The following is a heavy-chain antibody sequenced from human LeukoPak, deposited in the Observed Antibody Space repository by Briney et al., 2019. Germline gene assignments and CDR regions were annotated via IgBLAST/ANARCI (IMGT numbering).Heavy chain of an antibody. V-gene: IGHV3-23*01. CDR3: AKGVYGSGSYREYFEQ. Sequence: GGSLRLSCTASGFTFNNYAMSWVRQAPGKGLEWVSASSASGDSPYYADSVKGRFTISGDTSKNTLDLQMNSLRVEDTAVYYCAKGVYGSGSYREYFEQWGQGTLVTVSS. CDR2: SSASGDSP. CDR1: GFTFNNYA. D-gene: IGHD3-10*01. J-gene: IGHJ1*01.